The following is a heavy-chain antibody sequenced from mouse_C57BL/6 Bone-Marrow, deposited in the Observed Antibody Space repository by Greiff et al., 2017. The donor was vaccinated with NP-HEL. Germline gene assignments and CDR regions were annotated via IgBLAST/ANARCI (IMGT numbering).Heavy chain of an antibody. V-gene: IGHV1-81*01. J-gene: IGHJ1*03. Sequence: QVQLKESGAELARPGASVKLSCKASGYTFTSYGISWVKQRTGQGLEWIGEIYPRSGNTYYNEKFKGKATLTADKSSSTAYMELRSLTSEDSAVYFCARSTTVVADWYFDVWGTGTTVTVSS. CDR3: ARSTTVVADWYFDV. CDR1: GYTFTSYG. CDR2: IYPRSGNT. D-gene: IGHD1-1*01.